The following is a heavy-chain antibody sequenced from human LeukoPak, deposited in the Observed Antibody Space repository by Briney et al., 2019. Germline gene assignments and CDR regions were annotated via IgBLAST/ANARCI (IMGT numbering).Heavy chain of an antibody. CDR3: AIISGSYYSAAYDY. D-gene: IGHD1-26*01. CDR1: GGSISSYY. J-gene: IGHJ4*02. V-gene: IGHV4-59*08. CDR2: IYYSGST. Sequence: PSETLSLTCTVSGGSISSYYWSWIRQPPGKGLEWIGYIYYSGSTNYNPSLKSRVTISVDTSKNQFSLKLSSVTAADTAVYYCAIISGSYYSAAYDYWGQGTLVTVSS.